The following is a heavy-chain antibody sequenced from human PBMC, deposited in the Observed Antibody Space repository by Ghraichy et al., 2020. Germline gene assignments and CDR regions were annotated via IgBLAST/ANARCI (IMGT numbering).Heavy chain of an antibody. D-gene: IGHD2-15*01. CDR3: ATGYCSGGSCYSRRD. Sequence: GGSLRLSCAASGFTFNTYTMNWVRQASGKGLEWVSAISDSGSNTYYADSVKGRFTISRDNSKNTFYLQMNSLRAEDTAVYYCATGYCSGGSCYSRRDWGQGTLVTVSS. CDR2: ISDSGSNT. J-gene: IGHJ4*02. V-gene: IGHV3-23*01. CDR1: GFTFNTYT.